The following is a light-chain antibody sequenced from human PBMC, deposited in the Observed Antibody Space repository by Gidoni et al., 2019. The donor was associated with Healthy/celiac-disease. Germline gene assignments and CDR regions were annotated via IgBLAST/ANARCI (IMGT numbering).Light chain of an antibody. CDR3: QQLNSYPPLFT. J-gene: IGKJ3*01. CDR2: AAS. CDR1: QGISSY. V-gene: IGKV1-9*01. Sequence: DIQSTQSPSFLSASVGDRVTITCRASQGISSYLAWYQQKPGKAPKLLIYAASTLQSGVPSRFSGSGSGTEFTLTISSLQPEDFATYYCQQLNSYPPLFTFGPGTKVDIK.